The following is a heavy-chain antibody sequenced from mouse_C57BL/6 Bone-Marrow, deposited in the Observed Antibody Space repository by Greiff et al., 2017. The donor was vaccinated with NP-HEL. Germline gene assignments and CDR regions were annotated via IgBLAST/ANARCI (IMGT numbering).Heavy chain of an antibody. CDR3: ASPSTMVSRYAMDY. CDR1: GYTFTSYG. D-gene: IGHD2-2*01. V-gene: IGHV1-81*01. J-gene: IGHJ4*01. CDR2: IYPRSGNT. Sequence: VKLMESGAELARPGASVKLSCKASGYTFTSYGISWVKQRTGQGLEWIGEIYPRSGNTYYNEKFKGKATLTADKSSSTAYMELRSLTSEDSAVYFCASPSTMVSRYAMDYWGQGTSVTVSS.